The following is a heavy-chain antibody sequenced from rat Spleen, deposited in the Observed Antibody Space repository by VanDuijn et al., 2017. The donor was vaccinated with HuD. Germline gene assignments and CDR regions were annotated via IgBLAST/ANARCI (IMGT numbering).Heavy chain of an antibody. CDR1: GFTFSXFV. J-gene: IGHJ2*01. V-gene: IGHV5-25*01. CDR3: AKRGWYFFDY. Sequence: EVQLVESGGGLVQPGRSLKLSCAASGFTFSXFVMXWVLQSPKKGLEWVASITSGGSNTYYPDSVKGRFTISRDNAKSTLYLQMDSLRSEDTATYYCAKRGWYFFDYWGQGVMVTVSS. CDR2: ITSGGSNT.